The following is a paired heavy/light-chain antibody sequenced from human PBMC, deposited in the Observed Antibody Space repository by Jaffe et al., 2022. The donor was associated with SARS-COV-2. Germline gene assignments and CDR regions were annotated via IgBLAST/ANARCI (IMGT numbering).Light chain of an antibody. J-gene: IGKJ1*01. V-gene: IGKV2D-30*01. CDR1: QSLVYSDGNTY. CDR3: MQSTHWPWT. CDR2: KVF. Sequence: DVVMTQSPLSLPVTLGQPTSISCRSSQSLVYSDGNTYLSWFHQRPGQSPRRLIYKVFKWDSGVPDRFSGSGSGTDFTLKISRVEAEDVGVYYCMQSTHWPWTFGQGTTVEV.
Heavy chain of an antibody. V-gene: IGHV3-23*01. CDR3: ATGYLDVVGVPGDDVDC. J-gene: IGHJ4*02. CDR2: ISASGSGT. D-gene: IGHD2-2*03. Sequence: EVQLLESGGGLVQPGGSLRLSCAASGLTFSHYAMTWVRQAPGKGLEWVSAISASGSGTYYANSVKGRFTISRDNSKNTLYLQMSGLRVGDTATYYCATGYLDVVGVPGDDVDCWGQGILVTVSS. CDR1: GLTFSHYA.